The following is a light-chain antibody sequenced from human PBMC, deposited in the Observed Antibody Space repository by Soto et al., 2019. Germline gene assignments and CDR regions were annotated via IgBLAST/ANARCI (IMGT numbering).Light chain of an antibody. CDR1: SSDVGGYNY. CDR3: CSYAGSFTWV. CDR2: DAN. J-gene: IGLJ3*02. V-gene: IGLV2-11*01. Sequence: QSALTQPRSVSGSPGQSVTISCTGTSSDVGGYNYVSWYQQHPGKAPKLMIYDANKRPSGVPDRFSASKSGNTASLTISGLQAEDEADYYCCSYAGSFTWVFGGGTKLTVL.